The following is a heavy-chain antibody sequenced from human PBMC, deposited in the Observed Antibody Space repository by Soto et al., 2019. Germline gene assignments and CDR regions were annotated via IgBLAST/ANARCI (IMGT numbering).Heavy chain of an antibody. D-gene: IGHD2-21*01. CDR3: AQTTMTGLLDYYYGMDV. Sequence: ESGPTLVNPTQTLTLTCTFSGFSLSTSGVGVGWIRQPPGKALEWLARIDWDDDKYYSTSLKTRLTISKDTSKNQVVLTMTNMDPVDTATYYCAQTTMTGLLDYYYGMDVWGQGTTVTVSS. V-gene: IGHV2-70*11. CDR2: IDWDDDK. J-gene: IGHJ6*02. CDR1: GFSLSTSGVG.